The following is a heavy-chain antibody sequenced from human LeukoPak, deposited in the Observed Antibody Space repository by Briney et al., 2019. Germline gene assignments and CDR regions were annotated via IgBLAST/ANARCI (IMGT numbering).Heavy chain of an antibody. CDR3: AKDRLLWFGETAKDY. CDR2: ISYDGGNK. Sequence: PGGSLRLSCAASGFTFSSYGMHWVRQAPGKGLEWVAVISYDGGNKYYADSVKGRFTISRDNSKNTLSLQMNSLRAEDTAVYYCAKDRLLWFGETAKDYWGQGTLVTVSS. D-gene: IGHD3-10*01. CDR1: GFTFSSYG. J-gene: IGHJ4*02. V-gene: IGHV3-30*18.